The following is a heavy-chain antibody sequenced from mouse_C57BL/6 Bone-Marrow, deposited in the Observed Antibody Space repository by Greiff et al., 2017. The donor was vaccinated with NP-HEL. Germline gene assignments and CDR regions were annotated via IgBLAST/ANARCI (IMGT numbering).Heavy chain of an antibody. Sequence: EVQVVESGPGLVKPSQSLSLTCSVTGYSITSGYYWNWIRQFPGNKLEWMGYISYDGSNNYHPSLKNRISITRDTSKNQFFLKLKSVTTEDTATYYCARWGYYGSSLYAMDYWGQGTSVTVSS. D-gene: IGHD1-1*01. J-gene: IGHJ4*01. CDR2: ISYDGSN. CDR1: GYSITSGYY. CDR3: ARWGYYGSSLYAMDY. V-gene: IGHV3-6*01.